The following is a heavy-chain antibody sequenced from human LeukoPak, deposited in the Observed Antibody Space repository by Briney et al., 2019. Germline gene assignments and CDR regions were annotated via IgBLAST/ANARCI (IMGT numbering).Heavy chain of an antibody. Sequence: PGGSLRLSCAASGFTFNSYWMQWFRQDPGKGLVWVSCISRDGSTTRYADSVKGRFTISRGNSKNTLYLQMNSLRAEDTAVYYCARGFVTIGAFDIWGQGTMVTVSS. CDR1: GFTFNSYW. V-gene: IGHV3-74*01. D-gene: IGHD3-3*01. J-gene: IGHJ3*02. CDR2: ISRDGSTT. CDR3: ARGFVTIGAFDI.